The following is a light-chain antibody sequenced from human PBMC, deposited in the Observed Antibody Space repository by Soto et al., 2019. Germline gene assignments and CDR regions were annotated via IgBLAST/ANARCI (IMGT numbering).Light chain of an antibody. CDR1: SSNIGSNS. Sequence: QSALTQPPSASGTPGQRVTISCSGSSSNIGSNSVNWYQQLPGTAPKLLIYTTNQRPSGVPDRFSGSKSGTSASLAISGLHSEDEADYYCAAWDDSLNGHWVFGGGTKVTVL. J-gene: IGLJ3*02. V-gene: IGLV1-44*01. CDR2: TTN. CDR3: AAWDDSLNGHWV.